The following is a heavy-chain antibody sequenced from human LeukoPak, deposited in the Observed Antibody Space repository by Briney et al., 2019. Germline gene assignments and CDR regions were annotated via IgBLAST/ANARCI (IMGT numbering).Heavy chain of an antibody. J-gene: IGHJ6*03. V-gene: IGHV1-46*01. CDR1: GYTFTSYY. CDR2: INPSGGST. CDR3: ARPPGPSDIAAAGTTDDYYYYMDV. D-gene: IGHD6-13*01. Sequence: GASVKVSCKASGYTFTSYYMHWVRQAPGQGLEWMGIINPSGGSTSYAQKFQGRVTMTRDMSTSTVYMELSSLRSEDTAVYYCARPPGPSDIAAAGTTDDYYYYMDVWAKGPRSPSP.